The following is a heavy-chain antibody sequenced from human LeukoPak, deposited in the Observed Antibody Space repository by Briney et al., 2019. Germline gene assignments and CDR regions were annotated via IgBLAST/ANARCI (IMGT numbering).Heavy chain of an antibody. CDR1: GGSFSGYY. Sequence: SETLSLTCAVYGGSFSGYYWSWIRQPPGKGLEWIGEINHSGSTNYNPSLKSRVTISVDTSKNQFSLKLSSVTAADTAVYYCARGVLRFLEWLSTRFDPWGQGTLVTVSS. CDR3: ARGVLRFLEWLSTRFDP. D-gene: IGHD3-3*01. V-gene: IGHV4-34*01. J-gene: IGHJ5*02. CDR2: INHSGST.